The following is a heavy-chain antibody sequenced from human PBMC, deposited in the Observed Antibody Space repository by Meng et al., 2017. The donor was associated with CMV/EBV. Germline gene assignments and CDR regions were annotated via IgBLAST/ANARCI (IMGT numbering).Heavy chain of an antibody. CDR1: GGTFSSYA. J-gene: IGHJ6*02. D-gene: IGHD3-22*01. Sequence: SVKVSCKASGGTFSSYAISWVRQAPGQGLEWMGGIIPILGIANYAQKFQGRVTITADKSTSTAYMELGSLRSEDTAVYYCARSAPSRSITMIVVVIDPLYYYYGMDVWGQGTTVTVSS. V-gene: IGHV1-69*10. CDR3: ARSAPSRSITMIVVVIDPLYYYYGMDV. CDR2: IIPILGIA.